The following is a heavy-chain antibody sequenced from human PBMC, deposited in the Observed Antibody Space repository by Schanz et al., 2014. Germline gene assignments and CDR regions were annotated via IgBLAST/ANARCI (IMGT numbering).Heavy chain of an antibody. Sequence: QMQLVESGGGLVKPGGSLRLSCVASGFSFSDSFMSWIRQTPEKGLEWIAFMSHSGGVIYYAESVRGRFFISRDSAKNSLYLQMNSLRPEDTALYYCAKGSRSGSKVMDVWGKGTTVTVSS. J-gene: IGHJ6*03. D-gene: IGHD3-10*01. CDR2: MSHSGGVI. CDR3: AKGSRSGSKVMDV. CDR1: GFSFSDSF. V-gene: IGHV3-11*01.